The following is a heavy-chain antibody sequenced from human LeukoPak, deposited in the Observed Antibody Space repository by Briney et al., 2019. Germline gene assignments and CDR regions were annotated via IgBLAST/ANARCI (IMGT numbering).Heavy chain of an antibody. Sequence: GGSLRLSCAASGFTFSSYGMSWVRQAPGKGLEWVSAISGSGGSTYYADSVKGRFTISRDNSKNTLYLQMNSLRAEDTAVYYCAKVSGYSGYDFPLDYWGQGTLVTVSS. J-gene: IGHJ4*02. CDR2: ISGSGGST. CDR1: GFTFSSYG. D-gene: IGHD5-12*01. CDR3: AKVSGYSGYDFPLDY. V-gene: IGHV3-23*01.